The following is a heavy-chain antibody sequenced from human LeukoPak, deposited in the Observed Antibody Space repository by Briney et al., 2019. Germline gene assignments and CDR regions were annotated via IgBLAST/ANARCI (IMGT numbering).Heavy chain of an antibody. V-gene: IGHV1-2*02. CDR3: ARELHSSAIDY. CDR1: GYTFTSYG. D-gene: IGHD6-25*01. J-gene: IGHJ4*02. CDR2: INPNSGGT. Sequence: ASVKVSCKASGYTFTSYGISWVRQAPGQGLEWMGWINPNSGGTNYAQKFQGRVTVTRDTSITTAYMELSRLKSDDTAVYYCARELHSSAIDYWGQGTLVTVSS.